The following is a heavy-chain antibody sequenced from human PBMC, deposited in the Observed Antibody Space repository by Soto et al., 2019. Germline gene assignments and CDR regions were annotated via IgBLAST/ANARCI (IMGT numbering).Heavy chain of an antibody. D-gene: IGHD3-9*01. CDR2: IRWDGSEE. V-gene: IGHV3-7*01. CDR1: GFTFSSSW. Sequence: EVQLVESGGGLVRPGGSLRLSCAASGFTFSSSWMNWVRQTPGQGLEWVAEIRWDGSEEYYEDSLKGRFTISRDNTKNSLDLHMDSLRDEDTAVYFCARGTIAPGLDYWGQGILVTVSS. CDR3: ARGTIAPGLDY. J-gene: IGHJ4*02.